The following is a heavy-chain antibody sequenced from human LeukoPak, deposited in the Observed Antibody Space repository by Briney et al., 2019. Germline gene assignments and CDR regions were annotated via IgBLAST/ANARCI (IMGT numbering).Heavy chain of an antibody. Sequence: SETLSLTCTVSGDSVSSLSSYWGWIRQPPGKGLEWIGTIYHTGRTYNNPSLRSRVTISIDTSKNQFSLNLKSVTAADTAVYFCASTHAGRYYSTFDFWGRGVLVTVSS. V-gene: IGHV4-39*01. CDR1: GDSVSSLSSY. J-gene: IGHJ4*02. D-gene: IGHD3-9*01. CDR3: ASTHAGRYYSTFDF. CDR2: IYHTGRT.